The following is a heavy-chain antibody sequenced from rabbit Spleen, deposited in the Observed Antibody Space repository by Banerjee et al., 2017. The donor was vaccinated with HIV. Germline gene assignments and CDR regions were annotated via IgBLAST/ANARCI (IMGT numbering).Heavy chain of an antibody. CDR1: GFSFSNKAV. CDR2: LAAGSGGTT. CDR3: ARDAESRVSGYGYKL. D-gene: IGHD1-1*01. J-gene: IGHJ4*01. Sequence: QEQLVESGGGLVKPEGSLKLSCTASGFSFSNKAVMCWVRQAPGKGLGWIACLAAGSGGTTYYANWAKGRFTISKTSSTTVTLQMTSLTAADTATYFCARDAESRVSGYGYKLWGPGTLVTVS. V-gene: IGHV1S45*01.